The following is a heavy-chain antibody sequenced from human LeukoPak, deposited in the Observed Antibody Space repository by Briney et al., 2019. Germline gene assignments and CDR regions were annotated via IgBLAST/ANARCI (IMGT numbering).Heavy chain of an antibody. Sequence: GGSLRLSCAASGFTFSSYEMNWVRQAPGKGLEWVSYISDSGTTIYYADSVKGRFTISRDNAKNFLYLQMNSLRAEDTAVYYCARTYYDILTGYNPYFDYWGQGILVTVSS. V-gene: IGHV3-48*03. D-gene: IGHD3-9*01. J-gene: IGHJ4*02. CDR3: ARTYYDILTGYNPYFDY. CDR1: GFTFSSYE. CDR2: ISDSGTTI.